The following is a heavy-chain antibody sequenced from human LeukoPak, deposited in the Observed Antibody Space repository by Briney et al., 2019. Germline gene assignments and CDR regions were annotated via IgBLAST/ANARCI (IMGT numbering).Heavy chain of an antibody. CDR1: GGSSSGYY. J-gene: IGHJ3*02. CDR3: ARGLERDDAFDI. CDR2: INHSGST. D-gene: IGHD1-1*01. V-gene: IGHV4-34*01. Sequence: SETLSLTCAVYGGSSSGYYWSWIRQPPGKGLEWIGEINHSGSTNYNPSLKSRVTISVDTSKNQFSLKLSSVTAADTAVYYCARGLERDDAFDIWGQGIMVTVSS.